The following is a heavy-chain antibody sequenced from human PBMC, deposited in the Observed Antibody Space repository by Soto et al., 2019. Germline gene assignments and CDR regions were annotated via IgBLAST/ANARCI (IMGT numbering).Heavy chain of an antibody. CDR1: GYTFTRYN. CDR2: IDTRGGSA. Sequence: QAQLVQSGAEVKKPGASANISCKASGYTFTRYNIHWVRQAPGQGLEWMGIIDTRGGSADYTQRFQGRVTMTRDTSTGTVYMELSSLGSEDTAVYYCARDLPRDLVRGSFDICGQGTLVTVSS. CDR3: ARDLPRDLVRGSFDI. V-gene: IGHV1-46*01. J-gene: IGHJ3*02. D-gene: IGHD3-10*02.